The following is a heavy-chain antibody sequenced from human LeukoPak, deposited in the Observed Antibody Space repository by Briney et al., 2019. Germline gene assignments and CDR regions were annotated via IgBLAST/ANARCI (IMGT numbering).Heavy chain of an antibody. J-gene: IGHJ4*02. D-gene: IGHD2-15*01. Sequence: GGSLRLSCAASSFTFSSYWMTWVRQAPGKGLEWVANIKKDGSEKYYVDSVKGRFTISRDNAKNSLYLQMNSLRAEDTAVYYCARALGHCSGGSCYRWGQGTLVTVSS. CDR3: ARALGHCSGGSCYR. CDR1: SFTFSSYW. CDR2: IKKDGSEK. V-gene: IGHV3-7*01.